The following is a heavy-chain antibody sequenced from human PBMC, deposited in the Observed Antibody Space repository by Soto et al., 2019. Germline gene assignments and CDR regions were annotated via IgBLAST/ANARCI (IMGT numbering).Heavy chain of an antibody. D-gene: IGHD5-18*01. CDR1: GDSVSSDSAS. V-gene: IGHV6-1*01. CDR3: ARFIGSNYGYPDY. J-gene: IGHJ4*02. CDR2: TYYRSRWHN. Sequence: SQTLSLTCVISGDSVSSDSASWNWIRQSPWGGLEWLGRTYYRSRWHNDYAASVTSRMTINSDASKNHFSLQLNSVTPEDTAVYYCARFIGSNYGYPDYWGQGTLVTVSS.